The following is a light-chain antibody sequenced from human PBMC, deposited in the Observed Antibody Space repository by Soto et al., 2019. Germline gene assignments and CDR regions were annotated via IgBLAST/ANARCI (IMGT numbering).Light chain of an antibody. CDR2: GAS. Sequence: EIVLTQSPGTLSLSPGERATLSCRASQSVGSSYVAWYQQKPGLAPRLLIYGASNRATGIPDRFSGSGSGTDFTLTISRLEPEDFAVYYCQQYDSSRTFGQGTKVDIK. CDR3: QQYDSSRT. V-gene: IGKV3-20*01. J-gene: IGKJ1*01. CDR1: QSVGSSY.